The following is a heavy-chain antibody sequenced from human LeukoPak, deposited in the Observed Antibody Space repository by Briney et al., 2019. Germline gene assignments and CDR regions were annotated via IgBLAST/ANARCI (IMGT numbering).Heavy chain of an antibody. CDR2: INHSGST. J-gene: IGHJ4*02. CDR1: GGSFSGYY. Sequence: PSETLSLTCAVYGGSFSGYYWSWIRQPPGKGLEWIGEINHSGSTNYNPSLKSRVTISVDTSKNQFSLKLSSVTAAGTAVYYCARGRSIDYWGQGTLVTVSS. CDR3: ARGRSIDY. V-gene: IGHV4-34*01.